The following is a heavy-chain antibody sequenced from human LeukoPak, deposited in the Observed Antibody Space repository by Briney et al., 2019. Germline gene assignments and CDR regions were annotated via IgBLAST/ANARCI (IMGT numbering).Heavy chain of an antibody. D-gene: IGHD3-10*01. CDR3: ARGTRRGGHYYGMDV. V-gene: IGHV4-34*01. Sequence: SETLSLTCSVYGGSFSGYWSWIRQPPGKGLEWIGEINHTGSTNYNPPLKSRVTISVDTSKNQFSLKLSFVSAADTAVYYCARGTRRGGHYYGMDVWGQGTTVTVSS. CDR2: INHTGST. J-gene: IGHJ6*02. CDR1: GGSFSGY.